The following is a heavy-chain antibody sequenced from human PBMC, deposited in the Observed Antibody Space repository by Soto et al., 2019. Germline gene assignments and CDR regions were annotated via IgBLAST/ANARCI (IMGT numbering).Heavy chain of an antibody. D-gene: IGHD1-26*01. Sequence: SETLSLTCTVSGGSIISYYWSWIRQPPGKGLEWIGYIYYSGSTNYNPSLKSRVTISVDTSKNQFSLKLSSVTAADTAVYYCARGGVGWFDPWGQGTLVTVSS. CDR1: GGSIISYY. CDR2: IYYSGST. V-gene: IGHV4-59*01. CDR3: ARGGVGWFDP. J-gene: IGHJ5*02.